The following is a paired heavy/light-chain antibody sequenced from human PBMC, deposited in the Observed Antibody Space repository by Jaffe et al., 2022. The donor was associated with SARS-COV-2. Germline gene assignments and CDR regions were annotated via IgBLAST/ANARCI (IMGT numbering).Heavy chain of an antibody. CDR2: IQTGGTT. J-gene: IGHJ6*02. Sequence: EVQLVESGGGLVQPGGSLRLSCVVSGFTVSSNYMSWVRQAPGKGPEWVSVIQTGGTTYYADSVKGRFTISRDNSKNTLYLQMNSLRAEDTAVYYCATHDYAEVWGQGTTVTVSS. D-gene: IGHD3-16*01. V-gene: IGHV3-66*02. CDR3: ATHDYAEV. CDR1: GFTVSSNY.
Light chain of an antibody. J-gene: IGLJ1*01. Sequence: QSALTQPPSASGSPGQSVTISCTGTSSDVGGYNYVSWYQQHPGKVPKLMIYEVSKRPSGVPDRFSGSKSGNTASLTVSGLQAEDEADYYCFSYAGSNKVFGTGTKVTVL. V-gene: IGLV2-8*01. CDR1: SSDVGGYNY. CDR3: FSYAGSNKV. CDR2: EVS.